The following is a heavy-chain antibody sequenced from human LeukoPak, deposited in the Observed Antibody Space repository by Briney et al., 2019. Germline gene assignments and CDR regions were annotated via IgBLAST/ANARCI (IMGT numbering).Heavy chain of an antibody. Sequence: GGSLRLSCAVSGFTFSGFWMSWSRQAPGKGLEWVASINSDGSEGYYADVVKGRFTISRDNAKNSLYLQINSLRAEDTAVYYCARLGLPDYWGQGILVTVSS. J-gene: IGHJ4*02. CDR1: GFTFSGFW. CDR3: ARLGLPDY. D-gene: IGHD2-21*01. V-gene: IGHV3-7*03. CDR2: INSDGSEG.